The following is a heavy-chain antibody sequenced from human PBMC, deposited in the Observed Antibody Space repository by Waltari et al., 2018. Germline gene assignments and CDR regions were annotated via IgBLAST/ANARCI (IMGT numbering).Heavy chain of an antibody. CDR1: GGSFSGYH. CDR2: SNNGGVT. Sequence: QVQLKQWGAGTLKPSDTLSLTCGVYGGSFSGYHWTWVRQSPGKGLEWIGGSNNGGVTNHSPSLKSRFTISVDASKNQFSLFVRSVTAADTAVYYCARGGVPDYYGSGSPYRNWFDPWGQGTLVTVSS. D-gene: IGHD3-10*01. CDR3: ARGGVPDYYGSGSPYRNWFDP. J-gene: IGHJ5*02. V-gene: IGHV4-34*02.